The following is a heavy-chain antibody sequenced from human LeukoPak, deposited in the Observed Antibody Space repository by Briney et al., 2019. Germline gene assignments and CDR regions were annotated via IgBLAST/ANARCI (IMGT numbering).Heavy chain of an antibody. V-gene: IGHV3-33*06. CDR2: IWYDGSNK. CDR1: GFTFSSYG. CDR3: ANALGDRYCSGGSCYSSYYYYYYYMDV. Sequence: AGGSLRLSCAASGFTFSSYGMHWVRQAPGKGLEWVAVIWYDGSNKYYADSVKGRFTISRDNSKNTLYLQMNSLRAEDTAVYYCANALGDRYCSGGSCYSSYYYYYYYMDVWGKGTTVTVSS. J-gene: IGHJ6*03. D-gene: IGHD2-15*01.